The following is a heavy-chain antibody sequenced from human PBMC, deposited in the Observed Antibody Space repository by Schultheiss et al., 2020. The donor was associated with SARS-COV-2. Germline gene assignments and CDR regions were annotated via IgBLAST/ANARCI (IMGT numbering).Heavy chain of an antibody. CDR3: AREGQFVEEHGAFDI. CDR1: GLTVSSNY. CDR2: ISSSSSYI. V-gene: IGHV3-21*01. J-gene: IGHJ3*02. D-gene: IGHD1/OR15-1a*01. Sequence: GGSLRLSCAASGLTVSSNYMNWVRQAPGKGLEWVSSISSSSSYIYYADSVKGRFTISRDNAKNSLYLQMNSLRAEDTAVYYCAREGQFVEEHGAFDIWGQGTMVTVSS.